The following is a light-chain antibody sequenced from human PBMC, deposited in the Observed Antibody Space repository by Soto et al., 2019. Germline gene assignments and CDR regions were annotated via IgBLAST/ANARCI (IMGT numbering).Light chain of an antibody. J-gene: IGLJ2*01. V-gene: IGLV1-44*01. CDR2: SND. CDR1: KSNIGDNP. Sequence: QSVLTQPPSASGTPGQRVTISCSGSKSNIGDNPVNWFHQFPGTAPKLLIFSNDQRPSGVPERFSGSKSGASASLAISGLQSDDEADYSCATWDDSLNAWVFGGGTKLTVL. CDR3: ATWDDSLNAWV.